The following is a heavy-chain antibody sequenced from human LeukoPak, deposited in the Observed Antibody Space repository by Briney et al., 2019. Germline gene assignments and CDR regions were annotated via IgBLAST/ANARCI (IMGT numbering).Heavy chain of an antibody. V-gene: IGHV3-9*01. CDR1: GFTFSSYA. CDR3: AKERNYYDSSGSTYFDY. CDR2: ISWNSGSI. Sequence: LRLSCAASGFTFSSYAMSWVRQAPGKGLEWVSGISWNSGSIGYADSVKGRFTISRDNAKNSLYLQMNSLRAEDTALYYCAKERNYYDSSGSTYFDYWGQGTLVTVSS. D-gene: IGHD3-22*01. J-gene: IGHJ4*02.